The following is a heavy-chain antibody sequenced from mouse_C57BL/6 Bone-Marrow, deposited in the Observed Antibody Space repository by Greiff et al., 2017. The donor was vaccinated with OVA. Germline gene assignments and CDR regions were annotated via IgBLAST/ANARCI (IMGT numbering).Heavy chain of an antibody. CDR3: ASPYYGSSYYLDY. V-gene: IGHV1-59*01. CDR2: IDPSDSYT. CDR1: GYTFTSYW. D-gene: IGHD1-1*01. J-gene: IGHJ2*01. Sequence: VQLQQPGAELVRPGTSVKLSCKASGYTFTSYWMHWVKQRPGQGLEWIGVIDPSDSYTNYNQKFKGKATLTVDTSSSTAYMQLSSLTSEDSAVYSCASPYYGSSYYLDYWGQGTTLTVSS.